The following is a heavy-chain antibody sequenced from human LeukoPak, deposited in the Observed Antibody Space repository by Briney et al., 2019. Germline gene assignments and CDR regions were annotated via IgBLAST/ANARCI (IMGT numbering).Heavy chain of an antibody. V-gene: IGHV3-23*01. CDR2: IFGSGGSP. D-gene: IGHD2-15*01. CDR1: GFTFNSYA. J-gene: IGHJ4*02. Sequence: GGSLRLSCAASGFTFNSYAMYWVRQAPGKGLGWISGIFGSGGSPHYADSVKGRFTISRDNFQNTVYQQLGSLRVEDTAVYYCGKTTVGYSSGRYPGWPVDYWGQGAPVTVSS. CDR3: GKTTVGYSSGRYPGWPVDY.